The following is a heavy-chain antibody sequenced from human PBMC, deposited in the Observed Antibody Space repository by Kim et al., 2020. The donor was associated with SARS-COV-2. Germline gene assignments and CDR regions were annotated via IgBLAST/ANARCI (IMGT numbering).Heavy chain of an antibody. CDR3: ARPKFPAAAGTSFDI. J-gene: IGHJ3*02. V-gene: IGHV5-10-1*01. D-gene: IGHD6-13*01. CDR1: GYSFTSYW. Sequence: GESLKISCKGSGYSFTSYWISWVRQMPGKGLEWMGRIDPSDSYTNYSPSFQGHVTISADKSISTAYLQWSSLKASDTAMYYCARPKFPAAAGTSFDIWGQGTMVTVSS. CDR2: IDPSDSYT.